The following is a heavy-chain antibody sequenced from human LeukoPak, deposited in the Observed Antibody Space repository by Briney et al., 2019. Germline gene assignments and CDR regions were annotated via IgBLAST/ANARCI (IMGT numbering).Heavy chain of an antibody. CDR1: GFTFSSYG. CDR2: ISYDGSIK. D-gene: IGHD6-13*01. V-gene: IGHV3-30*03. Sequence: GGSLRLSCGASGFTFSSYGMHWVRQAPGKGLEWVTFISYDGSIKYYGDSVKGRFTITRDNSKNTLYLQMNSLRAEDTAVYYCASGAEYKLWGRRIAASHYWGQGTLVTVSS. CDR3: ASGAEYKLWGRRIAASHY. J-gene: IGHJ4*02.